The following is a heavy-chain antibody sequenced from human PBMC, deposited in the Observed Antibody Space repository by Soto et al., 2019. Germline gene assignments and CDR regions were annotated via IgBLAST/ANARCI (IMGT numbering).Heavy chain of an antibody. V-gene: IGHV3-23*01. D-gene: IGHD6-13*01. CDR2: ISGSGGST. J-gene: IGHJ4*02. Sequence: GGSLRLSCAASGSTFSSYAMSWDRQAPGKGLEWVSAISGSGGSTYYADSVKGRFTISRDNSKNTLYLQMNSLRAEDTAVYYCASLPLIAAAGIDYWGQGTLVTVSS. CDR1: GSTFSSYA. CDR3: ASLPLIAAAGIDY.